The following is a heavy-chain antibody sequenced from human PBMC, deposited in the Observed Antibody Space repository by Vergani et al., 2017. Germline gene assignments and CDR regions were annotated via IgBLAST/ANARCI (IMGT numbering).Heavy chain of an antibody. CDR1: GGSVSSGSYY. CDR2: IYYSGST. V-gene: IGHV4-61*10. J-gene: IGHJ3*02. D-gene: IGHD2-15*01. CDR3: GRADCSGGSCYYLGAFDI. Sequence: QVQLQESGPGLVKPSETLSLTCTVSGGSVSSGSYYWSWIRQPAGKGLEWIGYIYYSGSTNYNPSLKSRVTISVDTSKNQFSLKLSSVTAADTAVYYCGRADCSGGSCYYLGAFDIWGQGTMVTVSS.